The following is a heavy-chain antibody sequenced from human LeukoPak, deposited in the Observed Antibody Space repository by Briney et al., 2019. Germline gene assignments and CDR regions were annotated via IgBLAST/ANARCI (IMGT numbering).Heavy chain of an antibody. J-gene: IGHJ4*02. CDR2: IKQDGSEK. Sequence: GGSLRLSCAASGFTFSSYAMSWVRQAPGKGLEWVANIKQDGSEKYYVDSVKGRFTISRDNAKNSLYLQMNSLRAEDMALYYCAKDHSGILDYWGQGTLVTVSS. D-gene: IGHD5-18*01. V-gene: IGHV3-7*03. CDR1: GFTFSSYA. CDR3: AKDHSGILDY.